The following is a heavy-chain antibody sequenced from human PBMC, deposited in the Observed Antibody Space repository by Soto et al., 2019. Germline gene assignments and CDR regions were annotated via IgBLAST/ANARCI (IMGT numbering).Heavy chain of an antibody. D-gene: IGHD1-1*01. CDR1: GFTVGDYA. Sequence: GSLRLSCTTSGFTVGDYAMSWFRQAPGKGLEWIGFIRSKPFGGTTEHAASVKGRFTISRDDSKSIAYMQMNSLKTEDTAVYYCTRDVGQLERHAFYDYWGQGTLVTVSS. J-gene: IGHJ4*02. V-gene: IGHV3-49*03. CDR2: IRSKPFGGTT. CDR3: TRDVGQLERHAFYDY.